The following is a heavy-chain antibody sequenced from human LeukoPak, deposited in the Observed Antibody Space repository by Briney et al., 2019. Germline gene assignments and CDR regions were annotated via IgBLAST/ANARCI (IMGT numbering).Heavy chain of an antibody. CDR2: INPSGGST. CDR1: GYTFTRFY. CDR3: ARASVSSGYYAPQHYFDY. J-gene: IGHJ4*02. D-gene: IGHD3-22*01. V-gene: IGHV1-46*03. Sequence: ASVKVSCXASGYTFTRFYMHWVRQAPGQGLEWMGIINPSGGSTSYTQKFQGRATMTRDTSTTTVYMELSSLRSEDTAVYYCARASVSSGYYAPQHYFDYWGQGTPVTVSS.